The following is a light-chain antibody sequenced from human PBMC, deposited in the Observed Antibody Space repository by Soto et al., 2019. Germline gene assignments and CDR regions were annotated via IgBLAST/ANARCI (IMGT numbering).Light chain of an antibody. CDR1: SSNIGAGYD. J-gene: IGLJ2*01. Sequence: QAVVTQPPSVSGAPGQRVTISCTGSSSNIGAGYDVHWYQQLPGTAPKLLIYVNSNRPSGVPDRFSGSKSGTSASLAITGLQAEDEADYDCQSYDSSLSAVVFGGGTKLTVL. CDR3: QSYDSSLSAVV. V-gene: IGLV1-40*01. CDR2: VNS.